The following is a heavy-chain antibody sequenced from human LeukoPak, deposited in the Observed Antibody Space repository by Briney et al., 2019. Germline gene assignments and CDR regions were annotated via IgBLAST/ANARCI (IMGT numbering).Heavy chain of an antibody. J-gene: IGHJ2*01. Sequence: ASVKVSCKVSGNILTKFSMHWVRQAPGKGLEWMGGFDLDEGKRIYAQKLKGRVIMTEDTSTDTAYMEIKSLTFEDTAVYYCAKGPSGSDYDWYFDLWGRGTLITVSS. CDR1: GNILTKFS. CDR3: AKGPSGSDYDWYFDL. CDR2: FDLDEGKR. V-gene: IGHV1-24*01. D-gene: IGHD4-17*01.